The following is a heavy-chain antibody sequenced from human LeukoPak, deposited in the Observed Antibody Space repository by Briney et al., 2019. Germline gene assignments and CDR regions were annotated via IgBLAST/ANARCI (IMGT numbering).Heavy chain of an antibody. CDR3: AKGPLGYYDSSGYYGY. CDR2: ISWNSGSI. J-gene: IGHJ4*02. V-gene: IGHV3-9*01. Sequence: GRSLRLSCAASGFTFDDYAMHWVRQAPGKSLEWVSGISWNSGSIGYADSVKGRFTISRDNAKNSLYLQMNSLRAEDTALYYCAKGPLGYYDSSGYYGYWGQGTLVTVSS. CDR1: GFTFDDYA. D-gene: IGHD3-22*01.